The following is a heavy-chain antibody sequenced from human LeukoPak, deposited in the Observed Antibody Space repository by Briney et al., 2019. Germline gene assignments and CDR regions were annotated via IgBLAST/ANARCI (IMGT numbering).Heavy chain of an antibody. CDR1: GFTFSSYE. CDR2: ISSSGSTI. V-gene: IGHV3-48*03. D-gene: IGHD3-3*01. J-gene: IGHJ6*03. Sequence: GGSLRLSCAASGFTFSSYEMNWVRQAPGKGLEWVSYISSSGSTIYYADSVKGRFTISRDNAKNSLYLQMNSLRAEDTAVYYCARGYYDFWSGQDYYYYYMDVWGKGTTVTDSS. CDR3: ARGYYDFWSGQDYYYYYMDV.